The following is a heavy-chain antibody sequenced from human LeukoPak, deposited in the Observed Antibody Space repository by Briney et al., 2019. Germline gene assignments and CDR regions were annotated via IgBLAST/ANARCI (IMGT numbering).Heavy chain of an antibody. CDR3: ARGTDFWSGYSSYYYYYMDV. Sequence: ASVKVSCKTSGYTFTTYSITWVRQAPGQGLEWMGWISAYNGNTSYAQKLQGRVTMTTDTSTGTAYMELRSLRSDDTAVYYCARGTDFWSGYSSYYYYYMDVWGKGTTVTVSS. V-gene: IGHV1-18*04. D-gene: IGHD3-3*01. CDR1: GYTFTTYS. CDR2: ISAYNGNT. J-gene: IGHJ6*03.